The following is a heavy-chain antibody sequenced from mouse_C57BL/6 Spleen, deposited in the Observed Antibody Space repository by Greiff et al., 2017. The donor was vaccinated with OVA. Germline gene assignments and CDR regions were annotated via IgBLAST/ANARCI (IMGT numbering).Heavy chain of an antibody. V-gene: IGHV1-81*01. Sequence: VMLVESGAELARPGASVKLSCKASGYTFTSYGISWVKQRTGQGLEWIGEIYPRSGNTYYNEKFKGKATLTADKSSSTAYMELRSLTSEDSAVYFCAGPLVGAMDYWGQGTSVTVSS. CDR1: GYTFTSYG. D-gene: IGHD2-2*01. CDR3: AGPLVGAMDY. J-gene: IGHJ4*01. CDR2: IYPRSGNT.